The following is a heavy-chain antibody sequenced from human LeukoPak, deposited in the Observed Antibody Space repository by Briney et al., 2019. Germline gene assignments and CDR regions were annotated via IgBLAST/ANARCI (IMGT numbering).Heavy chain of an antibody. CDR3: ASSYCGGDCYSYFDY. Sequence: PSETLSLTXTVSGGSISSYYWSWIRQPPGKGLEWIGYVYYSGSTNYNPSLKSRVTISVDTSKNQFSLKLSSVTAADTAVYYCASSYCGGDCYSYFDYWGQGTLVTVSS. V-gene: IGHV4-59*01. J-gene: IGHJ4*02. D-gene: IGHD2-21*02. CDR2: VYYSGST. CDR1: GGSISSYY.